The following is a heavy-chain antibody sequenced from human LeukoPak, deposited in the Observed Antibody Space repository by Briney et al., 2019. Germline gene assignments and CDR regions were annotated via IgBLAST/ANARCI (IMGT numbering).Heavy chain of an antibody. D-gene: IGHD1-26*01. V-gene: IGHV3-66*01. CDR3: ARGSWELLYFDY. CDR2: IYSGGST. CDR1: GFTVSSNY. J-gene: IGHJ4*02. Sequence: GGSLRLSCAASGFTVSSNYMSWVRQAPGKGLEWVSVIYSGGSTYYADSVKGRFTISRDNSKNTLYLQMNSLRAEDTAVYYCARGSWELLYFDYWGQGTLVTVSS.